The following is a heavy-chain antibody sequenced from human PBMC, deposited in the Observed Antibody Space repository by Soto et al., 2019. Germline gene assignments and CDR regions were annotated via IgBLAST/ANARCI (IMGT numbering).Heavy chain of an antibody. J-gene: IGHJ4*02. D-gene: IGHD2-21*01. CDR1: GFTLSSAW. V-gene: IGHV3-74*01. CDR3: ARDGEGF. Sequence: EVQLVESGGGLVQPGGSLRLSCAASGFTLSSAWLHWVRRVPGRGLVGVSRLITDGSRTDYVDSVRGRFTISRDNAKNTLYLQMNRLRAEDTAVYYCARDGEGFWGQGTLVTVSS. CDR2: LITDGSRT.